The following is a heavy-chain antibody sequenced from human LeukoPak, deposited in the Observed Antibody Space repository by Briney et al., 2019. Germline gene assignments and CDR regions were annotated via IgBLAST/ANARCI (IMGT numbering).Heavy chain of an antibody. Sequence: GESLKISCEGSGYAFTKFWIGWMRQMPGKGLEWMGIVSPSDSDTRYSPSFQGQVTISADKSITTAYLQWSSLKASDTATYYCVRQPRVHTPDFWGQGTLVTISS. V-gene: IGHV5-51*01. CDR1: GYAFTKFW. D-gene: IGHD1-1*01. CDR3: VRQPRVHTPDF. CDR2: VSPSDSDT. J-gene: IGHJ4*02.